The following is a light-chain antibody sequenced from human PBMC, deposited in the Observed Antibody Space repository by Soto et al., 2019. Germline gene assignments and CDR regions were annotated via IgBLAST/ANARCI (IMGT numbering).Light chain of an antibody. J-gene: IGKJ4*01. CDR2: GAS. CDR1: QSVSSSY. CDR3: QQYGSSSPLP. Sequence: EIVLTQSPGTLSLSPGERATLSCRASQSVSSSYLAWYQQKPGQAPRLLIYGASSRATGIPDRFSGSGSGTDFTLTLSRLEPEDFAVYYCQQYGSSSPLPFGGGTKVEIK. V-gene: IGKV3-20*01.